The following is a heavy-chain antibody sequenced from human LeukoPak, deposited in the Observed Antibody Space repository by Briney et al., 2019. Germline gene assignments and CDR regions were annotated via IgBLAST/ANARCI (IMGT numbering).Heavy chain of an antibody. CDR1: GGSISSYY. Sequence: AETLSLTCTVSGGSISSYYWRWIRQPAGKGREWIGRIYTRGSTNYNPSLKSRVTMSVDTSKNQFSLKLRSVTPADTAVYYCARSYSIDLVDVWGTGTPLTVSS. D-gene: IGHD5-18*01. CDR2: IYTRGST. CDR3: ARSYSIDLVDV. V-gene: IGHV4-4*07. J-gene: IGHJ6*04.